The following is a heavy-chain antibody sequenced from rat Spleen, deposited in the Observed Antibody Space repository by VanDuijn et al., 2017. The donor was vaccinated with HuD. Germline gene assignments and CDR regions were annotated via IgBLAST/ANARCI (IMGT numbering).Heavy chain of an antibody. D-gene: IGHD1-4*01. Sequence: EVQLVESDGGLVQPGRSLKLSCAASGFTFSDYDMAWVRRAPTKGLEWIASISTGGGVTHYRDSVKGRFTISRDNAKSTLYLQMDSLRSEDTATYYCTRARGYNNYWYFDFWGPGTMVTVSS. V-gene: IGHV5S23*01. CDR2: ISTGGGVT. J-gene: IGHJ1*01. CDR1: GFTFSDYD. CDR3: TRARGYNNYWYFDF.